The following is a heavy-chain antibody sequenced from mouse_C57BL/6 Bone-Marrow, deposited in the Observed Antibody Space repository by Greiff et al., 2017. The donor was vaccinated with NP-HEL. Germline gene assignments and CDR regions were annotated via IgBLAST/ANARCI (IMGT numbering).Heavy chain of an antibody. D-gene: IGHD2-10*01. V-gene: IGHV1-78*01. CDR1: GYTFTDHT. CDR2: IYPRDGST. CDR3: ARSGLLFPFYFDY. Sequence: VKLMESDAELVKPGASVKISCKVSGYTFTDHTIHWMKQRPEQGLEWIGYIYPRDGSTKYNEKFKGKATLTADKSSSTAYMQLNSLTSEDSAVYFCARSGLLFPFYFDYWGQGTTLTVSS. J-gene: IGHJ2*01.